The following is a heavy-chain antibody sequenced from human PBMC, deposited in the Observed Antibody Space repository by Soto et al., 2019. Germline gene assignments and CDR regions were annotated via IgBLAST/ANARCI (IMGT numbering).Heavy chain of an antibody. V-gene: IGHV3-13*05. Sequence: EVQLVESGGGLVQPGGSLRLSCEASGFTFRNYDMHWVRQGTGKGLEWVSGISAAGDPDYADSVDGRFPISRENAQNSFFLQMNSLRVGDTAVYYCARTDRDFYGLDVWGQGTTVIVYS. CDR1: GFTFRNYD. J-gene: IGHJ6*02. CDR2: ISAAGDP. CDR3: ARTDRDFYGLDV.